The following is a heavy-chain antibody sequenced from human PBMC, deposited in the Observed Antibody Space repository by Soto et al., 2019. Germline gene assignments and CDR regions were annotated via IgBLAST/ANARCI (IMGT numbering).Heavy chain of an antibody. CDR3: AKDGTIDPSSWYAYYYYGMDV. CDR2: ISGSGGST. D-gene: IGHD6-13*01. CDR1: GITFSSYA. V-gene: IGHV3-23*01. J-gene: IGHJ6*02. Sequence: EVQLLESGGGLVQPGGSLRLSCAASGITFSSYAMSWVRQAPGKGLEWVSAISGSGGSTYYADCVKGRFTISRDNSKNTLYLQMNSLRAEDTAVYYCAKDGTIDPSSWYAYYYYGMDVWGQRTTVTVSS.